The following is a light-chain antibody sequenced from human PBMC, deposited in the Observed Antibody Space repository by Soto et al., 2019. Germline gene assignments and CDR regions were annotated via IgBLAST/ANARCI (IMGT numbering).Light chain of an antibody. Sequence: DIQMTQSPSTLSTSVGDRVTITCRASQSISKWLAWYQQKPGKAPKLLIYETSNLEGGVPSRFSGSGSGTEFPLTITSLQPDDFATYYCQQYISSWTFGQGTKVQIK. CDR1: QSISKW. CDR2: ETS. CDR3: QQYISSWT. J-gene: IGKJ1*01. V-gene: IGKV1-5*03.